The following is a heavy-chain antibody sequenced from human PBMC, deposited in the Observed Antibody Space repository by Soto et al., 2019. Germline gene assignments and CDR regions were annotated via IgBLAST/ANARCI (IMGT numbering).Heavy chain of an antibody. D-gene: IGHD1-26*01. Sequence: EAQLVESGGGLVQPGRSLRLSCAASGFTFDDYAMHWVRQAPGKGLEWVSGISWNSGSIGYADSVKGRFTISRDNAXXSLYLQMNSLRAEDAALYYCAKDLSTSGSLYYFDYWGQGTLVTVSS. CDR2: ISWNSGSI. CDR1: GFTFDDYA. J-gene: IGHJ4*02. CDR3: AKDLSTSGSLYYFDY. V-gene: IGHV3-9*01.